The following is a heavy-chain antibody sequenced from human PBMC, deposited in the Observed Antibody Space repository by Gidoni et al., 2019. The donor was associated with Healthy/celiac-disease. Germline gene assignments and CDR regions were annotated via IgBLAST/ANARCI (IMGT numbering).Heavy chain of an antibody. CDR3: ARPDAVAGTGY. CDR2: IGPSDSHT. CDR1: VYSLTSSL. J-gene: IGHJ4*02. V-gene: IGHV5-10-1*03. Sequence: EGKLVPSGAAVPKLGEPWRISRWGSVYSLTSSLSSWVRQMPMKGLEWMGRIGPSDSHTNNSPSIQGDVTITTDKSISTTYLQWGGLKASYSAMYYCARPDAVAGTGYWGQGTLVTVSS. D-gene: IGHD6-19*01.